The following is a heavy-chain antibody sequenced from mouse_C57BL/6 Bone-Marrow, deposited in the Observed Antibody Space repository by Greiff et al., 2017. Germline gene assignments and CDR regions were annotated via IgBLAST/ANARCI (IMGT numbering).Heavy chain of an antibody. CDR3: ARGGNYGGYYFDY. CDR1: GYTFTTYP. J-gene: IGHJ2*01. Sequence: VKLMESGAELVKPGASVKMSCKASGYTFTTYPIEWMKQNHGQSLEWIGNFHPYNDDTKYNEKFKGKATLTVEKSSSTVYLELSRLTSDDAAVYDCARGGNYGGYYFDYWGQGTTLTVSS. CDR2: FHPYNDDT. V-gene: IGHV1-47*01. D-gene: IGHD2-1*01.